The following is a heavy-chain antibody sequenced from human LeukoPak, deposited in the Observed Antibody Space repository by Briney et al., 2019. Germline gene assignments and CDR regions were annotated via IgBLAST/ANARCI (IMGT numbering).Heavy chain of an antibody. CDR2: INHSGST. J-gene: IGHJ4*02. V-gene: IGHV4-34*01. CDR1: GGSFSGYY. Sequence: SETLSLTCVVYGGSFSGYYWSWIRQPPGKGLEWIGEINHSGSTNYNPSLKSRVTISVDTSKNQFSLKLSSVTAADTAVYYCARLTRSNYYFDYWGQGTLVPVSS. CDR3: ARLTRSNYYFDY.